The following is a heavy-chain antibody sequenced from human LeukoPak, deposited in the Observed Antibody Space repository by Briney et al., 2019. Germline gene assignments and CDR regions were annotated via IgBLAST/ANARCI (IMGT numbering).Heavy chain of an antibody. CDR3: ARRSFYYASSGGGDY. CDR2: INHSGST. D-gene: IGHD3-22*01. V-gene: IGHV4-34*01. CDR1: GGAISGYY. Sequence: SETLSLTCGVYGGAISGYYWSWIRQAPGKGLEWIGEINHSGSTNYNPSLKSRVTILVDTSKNQFSLKLSSVTAADTAVYYCARRSFYYASSGGGDYWGQGTLVTVSS. J-gene: IGHJ4*02.